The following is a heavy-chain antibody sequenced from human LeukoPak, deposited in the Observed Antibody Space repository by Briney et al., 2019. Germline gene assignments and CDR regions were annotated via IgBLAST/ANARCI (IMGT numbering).Heavy chain of an antibody. Sequence: PGRSLRLSCAASGFTFSNYGMHWVRQAPGKGLEWVALIWYDGSNRYYADSVKGRFTISRDNSKNTLYLQMNSVRAEDTAVYYCARWADYDILTGYYHSDYWGQGTLVTASS. V-gene: IGHV3-33*01. J-gene: IGHJ4*02. CDR2: IWYDGSNR. CDR1: GFTFSNYG. D-gene: IGHD3-9*01. CDR3: ARWADYDILTGYYHSDY.